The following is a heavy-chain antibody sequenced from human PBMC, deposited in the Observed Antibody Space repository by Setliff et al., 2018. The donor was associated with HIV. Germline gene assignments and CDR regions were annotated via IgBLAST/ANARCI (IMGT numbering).Heavy chain of an antibody. CDR3: ARLSGGMVPNY. CDR2: IHHGGTA. D-gene: IGHD3-10*01. J-gene: IGHJ4*02. Sequence: SETLSLTCTVSGGSISSGSYYWGWIRQPPGKGLEWIGSIHHGGTAYDNPSLKSRVTISVDPSKNQILLRLSSVTAADTAVYYCARLSGGMVPNYWGQGTLVTVSS. V-gene: IGHV4-39*01. CDR1: GGSISSGSYY.